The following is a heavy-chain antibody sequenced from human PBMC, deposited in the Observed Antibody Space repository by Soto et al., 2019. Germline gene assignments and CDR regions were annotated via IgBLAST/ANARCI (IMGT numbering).Heavy chain of an antibody. V-gene: IGHV4-4*02. J-gene: IGHJ4*02. CDR3: ARKAANSGSEPGFFAS. CDR1: GDSITNRIS. CDR2: LYHSEKT. Sequence: SDTSSLTCSVCGDSITNRISWTLFHRAPGKGLQWIGELYHSEKTNYDTSLRGRVTISVDASKNQCSLHLTYLTAADTAIYYCARKAANSGSEPGFFASWGQGVLVTVSS. D-gene: IGHD5-12*01.